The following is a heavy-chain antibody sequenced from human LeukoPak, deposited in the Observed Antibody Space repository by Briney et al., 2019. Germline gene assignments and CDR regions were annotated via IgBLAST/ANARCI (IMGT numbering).Heavy chain of an antibody. CDR2: INPNSGGT. CDR3: ARVAGYCTNGVCI. J-gene: IGHJ4*02. V-gene: IGHV1-2*02. Sequence: GASVKVSCKASGYTFTGYYMHWVRQAPGQGLEWMGWINPNSGGTNYAQKFQGRVTTTRDTSISTACMELSRLRSDDTAVYYCARVAGYCTNGVCIWGQGTLVTVSS. D-gene: IGHD2-8*01. CDR1: GYTFTGYY.